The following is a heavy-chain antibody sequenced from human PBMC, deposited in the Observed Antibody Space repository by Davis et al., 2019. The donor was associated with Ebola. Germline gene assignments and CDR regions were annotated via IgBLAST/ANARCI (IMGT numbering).Heavy chain of an antibody. D-gene: IGHD3-3*01. Sequence: GGSLRLSCAASGFTFSSYAMHWVRQAPGKGLEWVAVISYDGSNKYYADSVKGRFTISRDNSKNTLYLQMNSLRAEDTAVYYCAKGYTIFGVGYEDYWGQGTLVTVSS. V-gene: IGHV3-30*04. CDR3: AKGYTIFGVGYEDY. CDR2: ISYDGSNK. CDR1: GFTFSSYA. J-gene: IGHJ4*02.